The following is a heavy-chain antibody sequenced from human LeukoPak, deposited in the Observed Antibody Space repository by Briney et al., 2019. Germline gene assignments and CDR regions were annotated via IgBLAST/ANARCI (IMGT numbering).Heavy chain of an antibody. CDR1: GFTFSSYE. Sequence: GGSLRLSCAASGFTFSSYEMNWVRQAPGKGLEWVSYISSSVSTIYYADSVKSRLTISRDNAKNSLYLQMNSLRAEDTAVYYCAELGITMIGGVWGKGTTVTISS. V-gene: IGHV3-48*03. D-gene: IGHD3-10*02. J-gene: IGHJ6*04. CDR3: AELGITMIGGV. CDR2: ISSSVSTI.